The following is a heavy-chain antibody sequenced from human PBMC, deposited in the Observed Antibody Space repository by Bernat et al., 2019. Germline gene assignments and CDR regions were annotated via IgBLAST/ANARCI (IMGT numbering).Heavy chain of an antibody. D-gene: IGHD5-12*01. J-gene: IGHJ5*02. Sequence: QLQLQESGPGLVKPSETLSLTCTVSGGSISSSNSYWGWIRQPPGKGLEWIGSLYYGGSTYYNPSLKSRVTISIDTSKTQFSLELTAVTAADAAIYYCARTERGDYDFTLDLWGQGTLVTVSS. V-gene: IGHV4-39*01. CDR1: GGSISSSNSY. CDR3: ARTERGDYDFTLDL. CDR2: LYYGGST.